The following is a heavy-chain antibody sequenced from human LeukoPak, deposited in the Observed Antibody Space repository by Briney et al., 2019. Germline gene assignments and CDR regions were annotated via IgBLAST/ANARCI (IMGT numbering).Heavy chain of an antibody. V-gene: IGHV3-15*01. CDR1: GFTFSNAW. J-gene: IGHJ6*03. Sequence: PGGSLRLSCAASGFTFSNAWMSWVRQAPGKGLEWVGRIKSKTDGGTTDYAAPVKGRFTISRDDSKNTLYLQMNSLKTEDTAVYYCTTVVAEGATTGPEDYYYYMDVWGKGTTVTVSS. CDR3: TTVVAEGATTGPEDYYYYMDV. CDR2: IKSKTDGGTT. D-gene: IGHD1-26*01.